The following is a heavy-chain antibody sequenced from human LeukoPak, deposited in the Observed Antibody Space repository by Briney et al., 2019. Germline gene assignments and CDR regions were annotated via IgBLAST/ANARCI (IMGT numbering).Heavy chain of an antibody. CDR1: GFTFSSYS. CDR2: ISSSSSYI. V-gene: IGHV3-21*01. J-gene: IGHJ1*01. Sequence: GGSLRLSCAASGFTFSSYSMNWARQAPGKGLEWVSSISSSSSYIYYADSVKGRFTISRDNAKNSLYLQMNSLRAEDTAVYYCARGHYSSSSVFQHWGQGTLVTVSS. D-gene: IGHD6-13*01. CDR3: ARGHYSSSSVFQH.